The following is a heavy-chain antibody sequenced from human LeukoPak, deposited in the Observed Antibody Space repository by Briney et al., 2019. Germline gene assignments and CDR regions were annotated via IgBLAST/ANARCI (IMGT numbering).Heavy chain of an antibody. CDR1: GYTFTSYG. Sequence: ASVKVSCKASGYTFTSYGISWVRQAPGQGLEWMGWISAYNGNTNYAQKLQGRVTMTTDTSTSTAYMELRSLRSDDTAVYYCARAQIYYDFWSGYSENWFDPWGQGTLVTVSS. CDR2: ISAYNGNT. J-gene: IGHJ5*02. V-gene: IGHV1-18*01. D-gene: IGHD3-3*01. CDR3: ARAQIYYDFWSGYSENWFDP.